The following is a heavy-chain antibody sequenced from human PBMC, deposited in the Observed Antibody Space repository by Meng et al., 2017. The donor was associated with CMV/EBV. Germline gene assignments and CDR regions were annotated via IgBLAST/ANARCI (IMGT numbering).Heavy chain of an antibody. Sequence: ASVKVSCKASGYTFTGYYMHWVRQAPGQGLEWMGWINPNSGGTNYAQKFQGRVTMTRDTSISTAYMELSRLRSDDTAVYYCARDLGWCWDCGGNSCRSWFDPWGQGTLVTVSS. CDR3: ARDLGWCWDCGGNSCRSWFDP. V-gene: IGHV1-2*02. CDR1: GYTFTGYY. J-gene: IGHJ5*02. CDR2: INPNSGGT. D-gene: IGHD2-21*02.